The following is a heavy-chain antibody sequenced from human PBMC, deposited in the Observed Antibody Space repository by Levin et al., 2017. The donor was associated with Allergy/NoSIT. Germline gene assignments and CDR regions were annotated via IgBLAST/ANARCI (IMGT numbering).Heavy chain of an antibody. Sequence: SETLSLTCAVYGGSFSGYYWSWIRQPPGKGLEWIGEINHSGSTNYNPSLKSRVTISVDTSKNQFSLKLSSVTAADTAVYYCARGKNYDILTGYRRSYYYYYYMDVWGKGTTVTVSS. V-gene: IGHV4-34*01. CDR1: GGSFSGYY. CDR3: ARGKNYDILTGYRRSYYYYYYMDV. D-gene: IGHD3-9*01. J-gene: IGHJ6*03. CDR2: INHSGST.